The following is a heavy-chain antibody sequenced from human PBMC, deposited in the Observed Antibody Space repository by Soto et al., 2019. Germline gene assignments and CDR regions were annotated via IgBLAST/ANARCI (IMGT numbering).Heavy chain of an antibody. V-gene: IGHV1-69*01. J-gene: IGHJ6*02. CDR3: ARAHCGGDCYSGCGYGMDV. D-gene: IGHD2-21*02. CDR2: IIPIFGTA. CDR1: GGTFSSYA. Sequence: QVQLVQSGAEVKKPGSSVKVSCKASGGTFSSYAISWVRQAPGQGLEWLGGIIPIFGTANYAQKFQGRVTITAAESTSTAYMDLSSMRSEDTAAYYCARAHCGGDCYSGCGYGMDVWGQGTTVTVSS.